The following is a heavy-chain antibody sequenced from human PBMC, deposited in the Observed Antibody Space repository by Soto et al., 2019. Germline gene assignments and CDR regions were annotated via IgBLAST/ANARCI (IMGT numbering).Heavy chain of an antibody. Sequence: EVQLLESGGGLVQPGGSLRLSCAASGFTFSSYAMSWVRQAPGKGLEWVSVISSRGGSTYYADSVKGRFTISRDNSKNPLYLQMNGLRAEDTAVYYCAKDLPDPGYYWGQGTLVTVSS. V-gene: IGHV3-23*01. CDR1: GFTFSSYA. J-gene: IGHJ4*02. CDR3: AKDLPDPGYY. CDR2: ISSRGGST.